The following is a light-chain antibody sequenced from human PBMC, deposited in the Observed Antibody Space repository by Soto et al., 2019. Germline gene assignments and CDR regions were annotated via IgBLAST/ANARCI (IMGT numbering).Light chain of an antibody. CDR3: SSYTTRSTLV. V-gene: IGLV2-14*01. CDR1: SSDVGAYDF. Sequence: QSALTQPASVSGSPGQSNTISCTGTSSDVGAYDFVSWYQHSPGKAPKLVTFDVTHRPPGISDRFSGSKSANTASLTISGLQAADEAFYYCSSYTTRSTLVFGGGTKVTVL. J-gene: IGLJ1*01. CDR2: DVT.